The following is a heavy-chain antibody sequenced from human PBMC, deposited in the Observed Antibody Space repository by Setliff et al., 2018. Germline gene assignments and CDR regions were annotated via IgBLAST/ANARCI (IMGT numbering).Heavy chain of an antibody. CDR3: ARGGERYHSAS. J-gene: IGHJ4*02. CDR2: IYHDGPS. V-gene: IGHV4-4*02. D-gene: IGHD1-1*01. Sequence: SETLSLTCGVSGASINSLTWWSWVRQPPGKGLEWIGEIYHDGPSVHYNPSLKSRVTMSVDKSKDQFSLKLSSVTAADTAVYYCARGGERYHSASWGQGTLVTVSS. CDR1: GASINSLTW.